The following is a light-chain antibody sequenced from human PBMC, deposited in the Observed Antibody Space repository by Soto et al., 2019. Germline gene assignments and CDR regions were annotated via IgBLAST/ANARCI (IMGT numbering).Light chain of an antibody. CDR1: SSDVGGYDY. Sequence: QSVLTQPRSVSGSPGQSVAISCAGTSSDVGGYDYVPWYQQHPGKAPNVIIFDVSKRPSGVPDRFSGSKSGNTASLTISGLQAEDEADYYCCSYAGGPYVFGTGTKVTVL. CDR3: CSYAGGPYV. V-gene: IGLV2-11*01. CDR2: DVS. J-gene: IGLJ1*01.